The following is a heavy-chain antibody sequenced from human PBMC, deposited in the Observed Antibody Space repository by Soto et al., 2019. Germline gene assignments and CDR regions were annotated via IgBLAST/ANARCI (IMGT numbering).Heavy chain of an antibody. CDR3: AREGNYYDSSGYYRDY. J-gene: IGHJ4*02. D-gene: IGHD3-22*01. V-gene: IGHV1-69*13. Sequence: SVKVSCKASGGTFSSYAISWVRQAPGQGLEWMGGIIPIFGTANYAQKFQGRVTITADESTSTAYMELSSLRSEDTAVYYCAREGNYYDSSGYYRDYWGQGTLVTV. CDR2: IIPIFGTA. CDR1: GGTFSSYA.